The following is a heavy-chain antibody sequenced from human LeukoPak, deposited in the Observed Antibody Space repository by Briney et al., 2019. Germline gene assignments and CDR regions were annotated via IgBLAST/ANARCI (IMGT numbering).Heavy chain of an antibody. Sequence: ASVKVSCKASGYTFTSYGISWVRQAPGQGLEWMGWISAHSGNTIYAQKVQGRVTMTSDTSTSTGYMGLRSLRSDDTAVYYCERDLGRRESGTYMFDFWGQGTLVTVSS. CDR3: ERDLGRRESGTYMFDF. CDR1: GYTFTSYG. V-gene: IGHV1-18*01. D-gene: IGHD1-26*01. CDR2: ISAHSGNT. J-gene: IGHJ4*02.